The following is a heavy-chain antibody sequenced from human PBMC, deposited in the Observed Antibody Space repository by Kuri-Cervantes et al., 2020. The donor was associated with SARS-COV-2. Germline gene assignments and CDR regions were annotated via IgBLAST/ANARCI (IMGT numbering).Heavy chain of an antibody. CDR1: GFTFSNYV. J-gene: IGHJ4*02. CDR2: IWYDGENE. CDR3: YTLIGVSATAYDDY. D-gene: IGHD2-21*02. V-gene: IGHV3-33*08. Sequence: GGSLRLSCVASGFTFSNYVIHWVRQAPGKGLEWVAVIWYDGENEYYAGSVRGRFTISRDNSKNTVSLHMNSLRAEDTALYYCYTLIGVSATAYDDYWGQGTLVTVSS.